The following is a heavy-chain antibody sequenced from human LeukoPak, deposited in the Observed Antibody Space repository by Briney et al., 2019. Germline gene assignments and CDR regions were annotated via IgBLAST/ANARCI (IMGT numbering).Heavy chain of an antibody. D-gene: IGHD1-26*01. Sequence: GGSLRLSCAASGFIFCNHCMNWGRQAPGKGLEWVSGISGDAGRTYYADSVKGRFTISRDNSKNTLYLQMNSLRAEDTAIYYCAKDRAWGAFAYWGQGTLVTVSS. V-gene: IGHV3-23*01. CDR2: ISGDAGRT. J-gene: IGHJ4*02. CDR3: AKDRAWGAFAY. CDR1: GFIFCNHC.